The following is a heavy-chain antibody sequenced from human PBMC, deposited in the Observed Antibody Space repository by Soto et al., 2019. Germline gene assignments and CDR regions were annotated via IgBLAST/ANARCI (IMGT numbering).Heavy chain of an antibody. CDR3: AREMYTTRGSPFDY. Sequence: ASGEVSCKASGGTVSSYVHWVRQGPGQGLEWMGFINPSSGSTSYAQKFQGRVTMTRDTSTSTVYMEVSSLRSEDTAVYYCAREMYTTRGSPFDYWGQRTLVTVSS. CDR1: GGTVSSY. J-gene: IGHJ4*02. D-gene: IGHD3-16*01. V-gene: IGHV1-46*01. CDR2: INPSSGST.